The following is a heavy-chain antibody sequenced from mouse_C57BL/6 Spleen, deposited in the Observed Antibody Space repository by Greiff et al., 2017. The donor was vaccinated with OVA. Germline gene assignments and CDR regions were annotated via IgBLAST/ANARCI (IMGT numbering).Heavy chain of an antibody. Sequence: EVKLMESEGGLVQPGSSMKLSCTASGFTFSDYYMAWVRQVPEKGLEWVANINYDGSSTYYLDSLKSRFIISRDTAKNILYLQMSSLKSEDTATYYCARDSNYVWYFDVWGTGTTVTVSS. CDR1: GFTFSDYY. CDR3: ARDSNYVWYFDV. CDR2: INYDGSST. J-gene: IGHJ1*03. V-gene: IGHV5-16*01. D-gene: IGHD2-5*01.